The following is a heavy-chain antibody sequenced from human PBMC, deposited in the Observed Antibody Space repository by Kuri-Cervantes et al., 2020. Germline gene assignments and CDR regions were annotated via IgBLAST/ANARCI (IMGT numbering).Heavy chain of an antibody. CDR1: GFTFSSYA. V-gene: IGHV3-23*01. Sequence: LSLTCAASGFTFSSYAMNWVRQAPGKGLEWVSAISGSGGSTYYADSVKGRFTISRDNAKNSLYLQVNSLRAEDTALYYCARGVGKMVYAILGRWGQGTLVTVSS. J-gene: IGHJ4*02. CDR2: ISGSGGST. CDR3: ARGVGKMVYAILGR. D-gene: IGHD2-8*01.